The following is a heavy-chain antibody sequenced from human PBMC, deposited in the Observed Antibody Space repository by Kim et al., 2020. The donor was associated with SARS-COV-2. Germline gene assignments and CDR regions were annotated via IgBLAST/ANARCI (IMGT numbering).Heavy chain of an antibody. CDR3: ASNGYGDYQPEYGMDV. Sequence: SETLSLTCTVSGGSISSYYWSWIRQPPGKGLEWIGYIYYSGSTNYNPSLKSRVTISVDTSKNQFSLKLSSVTAADTAVYYCASNGYGDYQPEYGMDVWGQGTTVTVSS. CDR2: IYYSGST. V-gene: IGHV4-59*01. J-gene: IGHJ6*02. CDR1: GGSISSYY. D-gene: IGHD4-17*01.